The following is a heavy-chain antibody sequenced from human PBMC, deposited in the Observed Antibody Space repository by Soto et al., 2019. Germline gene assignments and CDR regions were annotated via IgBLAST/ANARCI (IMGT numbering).Heavy chain of an antibody. Sequence: ASVKVSCKASGYTFTSYYVHWVRQAPGQGLEWMGIINPSGGSTSYAQKFQGRVTVTRDTSTSTVYMELSSLRSEDTAVYYCARPPKGSYRSRPYYYGMDVWGQGTTVTV. D-gene: IGHD3-16*02. V-gene: IGHV1-46*01. J-gene: IGHJ6*02. CDR2: INPSGGST. CDR3: ARPPKGSYRSRPYYYGMDV. CDR1: GYTFTSYY.